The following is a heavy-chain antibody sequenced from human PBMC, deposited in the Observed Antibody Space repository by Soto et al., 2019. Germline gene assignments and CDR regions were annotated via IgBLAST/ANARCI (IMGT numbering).Heavy chain of an antibody. Sequence: GGSPRLSCAASGFTFGSYAMSWVRQAPGKGLEWVSAISGSGGSTYYADSVKGRFTISRDNSKNTLYLQMNSLRAEDTAVYYCAKPTTTYYDFWSGPKNAFDIWGQGTMVTVSS. V-gene: IGHV3-23*01. CDR2: ISGSGGST. CDR1: GFTFGSYA. D-gene: IGHD3-3*01. J-gene: IGHJ3*02. CDR3: AKPTTTYYDFWSGPKNAFDI.